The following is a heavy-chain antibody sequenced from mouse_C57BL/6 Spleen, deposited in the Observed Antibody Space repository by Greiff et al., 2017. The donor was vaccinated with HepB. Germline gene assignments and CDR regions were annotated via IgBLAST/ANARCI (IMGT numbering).Heavy chain of an antibody. CDR3: ARDDYDEGAMDY. D-gene: IGHD2-3*01. CDR2: INYDGSST. CDR1: GFTFSDYY. V-gene: IGHV5-16*01. J-gene: IGHJ4*01. Sequence: EVKLMESEGGLVQPGSSMKLSCTASGFTFSDYYMAWVRQVPEKGLEWVANINYDGSSTYYLDSLKSRFIISRDNAKNILYLQMSSLKSEDTATYYCARDDYDEGAMDYWGQGTSVTVSS.